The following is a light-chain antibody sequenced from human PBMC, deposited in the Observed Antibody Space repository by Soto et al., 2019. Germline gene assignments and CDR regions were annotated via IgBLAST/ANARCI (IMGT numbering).Light chain of an antibody. Sequence: QSVLTQPPSVSGAPGQRVTISCTGSSSNIGAGYNVHWYQQLPGTAPKLLIYGNINRPSGVPDRFSRSKSGTSASLAITGLQAEDEADYYCQSYDSSRSVVFGGGTKLTVL. CDR3: QSYDSSRSVV. CDR2: GNI. V-gene: IGLV1-40*01. J-gene: IGLJ2*01. CDR1: SSNIGAGYN.